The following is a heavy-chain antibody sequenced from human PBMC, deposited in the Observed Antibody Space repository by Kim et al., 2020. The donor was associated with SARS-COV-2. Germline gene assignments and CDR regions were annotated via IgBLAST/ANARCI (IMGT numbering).Heavy chain of an antibody. CDR3: ARNPSV. CDR2: IRTDGYT. J-gene: IGHJ1*01. CDR1: GDSINRASYF. V-gene: IGHV4-61*02. Sequence: SETLSLTCTVSGDSINRASYFWNWIRQPAGKGLEWIGRIRTDGYTTYSPSLRGRVTISIDRSTNQFSLKLNSVTAADAAIYYCARNPSVWGPGTLVTVSS.